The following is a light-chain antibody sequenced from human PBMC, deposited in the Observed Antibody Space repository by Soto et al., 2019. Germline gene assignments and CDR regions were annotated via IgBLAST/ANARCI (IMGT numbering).Light chain of an antibody. V-gene: IGLV2-11*01. J-gene: IGLJ1*01. Sequence: QSVLTQPRSVSRSPGQSVTISCTGTSSDVGGYNYVSWYQQHPGKAHKLMIYDVSKRPSGVPDRFSGSKSCNTASLTISGLQAEDEADYYCCSYAGSYTFYVFGTGTKVTVL. CDR1: SSDVGGYNY. CDR3: CSYAGSYTFYV. CDR2: DVS.